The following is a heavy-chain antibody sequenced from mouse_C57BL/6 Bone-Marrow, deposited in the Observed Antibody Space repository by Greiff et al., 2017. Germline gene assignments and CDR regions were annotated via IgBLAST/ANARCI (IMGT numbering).Heavy chain of an antibody. J-gene: IGHJ2*01. D-gene: IGHD2-3*01. CDR2: IYPGSGST. Sequence: VQLQQPGAELVKPGASVKMSCKASGYTFTSYWITWVKQRPGQGLEWIGDIYPGSGSTNYNEKFKGKATLTVDTSSSTAYMQLSSLTSEDSAVYYCARVDDGYGYFDYWGQGTTLTASS. CDR1: GYTFTSYW. CDR3: ARVDDGYGYFDY. V-gene: IGHV1-55*01.